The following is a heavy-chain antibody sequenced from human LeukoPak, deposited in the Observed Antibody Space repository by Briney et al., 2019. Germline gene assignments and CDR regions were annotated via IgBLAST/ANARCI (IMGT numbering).Heavy chain of an antibody. Sequence: GGSLRLSCAASGFTFSSYSMNWVRQAPGKGLEWVSYISSSSSTIYYADSVKGRFTISRDNAKNSLYLQVNSLRAEDTAVYYCARSKYQLLPGQFDYWGQGTLVTVSS. V-gene: IGHV3-48*04. D-gene: IGHD2-2*01. CDR1: GFTFSSYS. CDR3: ARSKYQLLPGQFDY. J-gene: IGHJ4*02. CDR2: ISSSSSTI.